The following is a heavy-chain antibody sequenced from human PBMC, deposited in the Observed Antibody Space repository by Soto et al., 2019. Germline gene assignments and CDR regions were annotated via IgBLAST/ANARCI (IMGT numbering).Heavy chain of an antibody. J-gene: IGHJ4*02. D-gene: IGHD1-1*01. CDR2: ISDSGDNI. CDR3: ARDLGLLQSVFDS. CDR1: GFSFSGFN. V-gene: IGHV3-21*01. Sequence: PGGSLRLSCVASGFSFSGFNMNWIRRPPGRGLEWVASISDSGDNIYYGDSVRGRFTISRDNSKRSVFPDVKSLRVDDKAVYYCARDLGLLQSVFDSWGQGTLVTVSS.